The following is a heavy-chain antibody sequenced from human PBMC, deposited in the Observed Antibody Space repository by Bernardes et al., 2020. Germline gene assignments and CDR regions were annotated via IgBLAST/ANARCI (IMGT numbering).Heavy chain of an antibody. CDR3: AKTFPYDSSGWGFDY. J-gene: IGHJ4*02. Sequence: GGSLRVSCAASGFTFSNFAMNWVRQAPGKGLEWVSAVSGNGGSTYYADSVKGRFTMSRDNSKNTLFLQVNSLRAEDTAVYYCAKTFPYDSSGWGFDYWGQGTLVTVSS. CDR2: VSGNGGST. V-gene: IGHV3-23*01. D-gene: IGHD3-22*01. CDR1: GFTFSNFA.